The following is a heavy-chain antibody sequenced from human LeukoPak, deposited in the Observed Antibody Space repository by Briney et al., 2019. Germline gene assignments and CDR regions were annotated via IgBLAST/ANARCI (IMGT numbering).Heavy chain of an antibody. V-gene: IGHV4-34*01. J-gene: IGHJ4*02. D-gene: IGHD6-19*01. CDR3: ARRRSGWYANNFDY. Sequence: SETLSLTCAVYGGSFSGYYWSWIRQPPGKGLEWIGEINHSGSTNYNPSLKSRVTISVDTSKNQFSLKLSSVTAADTAVYYCARRRSGWYANNFDYWGQGTLVTVSS. CDR2: INHSGST. CDR1: GGSFSGYY.